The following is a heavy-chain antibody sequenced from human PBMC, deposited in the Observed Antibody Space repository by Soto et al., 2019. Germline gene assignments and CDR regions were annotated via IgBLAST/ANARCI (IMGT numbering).Heavy chain of an antibody. CDR2: MSSSSSNI. Sequence: PXESLGLSCAASGFTLTSYSMNGVRQASGKGLEWVASMSSSSSNIYYADSVKGRFTISRDNARNSLYLQMNSLRAEDTAVYYCVRERGLSSYYGMDVWGQGTTVTVSS. CDR1: GFTLTSYS. V-gene: IGHV3-21*01. CDR3: VRERGLSSYYGMDV. J-gene: IGHJ6*02. D-gene: IGHD3-10*01.